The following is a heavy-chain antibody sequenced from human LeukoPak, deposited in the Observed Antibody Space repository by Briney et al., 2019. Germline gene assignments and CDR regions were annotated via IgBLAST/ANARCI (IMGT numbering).Heavy chain of an antibody. J-gene: IGHJ4*02. V-gene: IGHV4-59*01. CDR1: GGSISSYY. CDR2: IYYSGST. D-gene: IGHD3-10*01. CDR3: ARRGFGENFDY. Sequence: SETLSLTCTVSGGSISSYYWSWIRQPPGRGLEWIGYIYYSGSTNYNPSLKSRVTISVDTSKNQFSLKLSSVTAADTAVYYSARRGFGENFDYWGQGTLVTVSS.